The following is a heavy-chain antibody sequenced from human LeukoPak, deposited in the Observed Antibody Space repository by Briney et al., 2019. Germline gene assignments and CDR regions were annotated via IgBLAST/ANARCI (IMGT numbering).Heavy chain of an antibody. V-gene: IGHV3-30*02. J-gene: IGHJ4*02. CDR2: IRFDGSNK. CDR3: AKSGLSRFDY. CDR1: GFTFSNYG. Sequence: GGSLRLSCAASGFTFSNYGVHWVRQAPGKGLEWVSFIRFDGSNKYYADSVKGRFTISRDSSKNTLSLQMNSLRAEDTAVYYCAKSGLSRFDYWGQGTLVTVSS. D-gene: IGHD4/OR15-4a*01.